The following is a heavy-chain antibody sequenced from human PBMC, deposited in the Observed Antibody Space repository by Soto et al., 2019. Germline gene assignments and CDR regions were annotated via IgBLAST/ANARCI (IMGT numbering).Heavy chain of an antibody. Sequence: QVTLKESGPVLVKPTETLTLTCTASGFSLSKARMGVSWSRQPPGKAREWLAHIFWNDERSYNRSLKSRLTISRDTSKTQVVLTLTNVAPAATGTSFCARALRDERPIYYFDSWGKGTLFTVS. J-gene: IGHJ4*02. CDR3: ARALRDERPIYYFDS. D-gene: IGHD1-1*01. V-gene: IGHV2-26*01. CDR1: GFSLSKARMG. CDR2: IFWNDER.